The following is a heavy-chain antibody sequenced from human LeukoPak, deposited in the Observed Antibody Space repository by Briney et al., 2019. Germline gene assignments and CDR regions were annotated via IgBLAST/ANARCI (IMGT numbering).Heavy chain of an antibody. J-gene: IGHJ4*02. CDR2: IYYSGST. Sequence: SETLSLTCTVSGGSISSSSHYWGWIRQPPGQGLEWIGSIYYSGSTNNNPSLKSRATMSVDTSKNRFSLKLTSVTAADTAVYFCARRVAVSKAWGYWGQGTLVTVSS. CDR1: GGSISSSSHY. D-gene: IGHD3-16*01. CDR3: ARRVAVSKAWGY. V-gene: IGHV4-39*01.